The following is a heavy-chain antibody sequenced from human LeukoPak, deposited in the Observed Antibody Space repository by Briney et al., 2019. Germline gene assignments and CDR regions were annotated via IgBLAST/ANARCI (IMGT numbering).Heavy chain of an antibody. CDR1: GFTFTSYG. Sequence: GGSLRLSCAASGFTFTSYGMHWVRQAPGKGLEWVAFIRYDGSNKYYADSVKGRFTISRDNSKNTLYLQMNSLRAEDTAVYYCAKERDTAMVTIDYWGQGTLVTVSS. CDR2: IRYDGSNK. J-gene: IGHJ4*02. V-gene: IGHV3-30*02. CDR3: AKERDTAMVTIDY. D-gene: IGHD5-18*01.